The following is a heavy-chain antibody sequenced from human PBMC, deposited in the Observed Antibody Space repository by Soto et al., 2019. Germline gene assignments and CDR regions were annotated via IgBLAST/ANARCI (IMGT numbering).Heavy chain of an antibody. CDR2: IKQDGSVK. CDR3: PKLRGDYTVFDY. Sequence: GGSLRLSCAPSGFTFSNYWMSWVRQAPGQGLEWVASIKQDGSVKHYVDSVKGRFTISRDNAEKSLHLQMNSLRAEDTAVYYCPKLRGDYTVFDYWGQGARVTVYS. J-gene: IGHJ4*02. V-gene: IGHV3-7*03. D-gene: IGHD4-17*01. CDR1: GFTFSNYW.